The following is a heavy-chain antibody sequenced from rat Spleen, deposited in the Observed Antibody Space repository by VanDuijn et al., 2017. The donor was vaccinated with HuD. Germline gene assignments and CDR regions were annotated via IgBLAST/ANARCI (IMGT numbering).Heavy chain of an antibody. J-gene: IGHJ3*01. D-gene: IGHD1-11*01. CDR2: INFDGSGT. CDR1: GFTFSNFD. V-gene: IGHV5-25*01. CDR3: AIRDGGFPG. Sequence: EVQLVESGGGFVQPGGSMKLSCAPSGFTFSNFDMAWVRQTPTKGLEWVASINFDGSGTYYRDSVKGRFTFSRDNAKNTLYLQMDSLRSEDTATYYCAIRDGGFPGWGQGTLVTVSS.